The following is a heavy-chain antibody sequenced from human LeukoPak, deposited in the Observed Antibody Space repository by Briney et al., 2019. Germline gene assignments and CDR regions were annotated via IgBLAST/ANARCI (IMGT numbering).Heavy chain of an antibody. J-gene: IGHJ4*02. D-gene: IGHD2-8*01. V-gene: IGHV4-38-2*02. CDR2: IYHSGNT. CDR1: DGSISSNYY. Sequence: SETLSLTCTVSDGSISSNYYWGWIRQPPGKGLEWIGSIYHSGNTYYNPSLKSRVTISVDTSKNQFSLKLRSVTAADTAVYYCARVTSRLGVCDYWGQGALVTVSS. CDR3: ARVTSRLGVCDY.